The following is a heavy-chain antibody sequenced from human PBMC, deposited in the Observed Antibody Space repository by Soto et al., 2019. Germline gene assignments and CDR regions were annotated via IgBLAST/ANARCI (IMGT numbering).Heavy chain of an antibody. CDR2: IYYSGST. Sequence: SETLSLTCTVSGGSISSYYWSWIRQPPGKGLEWIGYIYYSGSTNYNPSLKSRVTISVDTSKNQFSLKLSSVTAADTAVYYCASNWHSSSWYDYWGQGTLVTVSS. CDR3: ASNWHSSSWYDY. J-gene: IGHJ4*02. D-gene: IGHD6-13*01. CDR1: GGSISSYY. V-gene: IGHV4-59*01.